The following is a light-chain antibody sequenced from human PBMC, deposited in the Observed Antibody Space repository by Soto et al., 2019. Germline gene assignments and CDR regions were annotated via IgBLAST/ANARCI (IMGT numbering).Light chain of an antibody. V-gene: IGLV2-14*01. CDR1: SSDVGGYNY. CDR2: EVT. J-gene: IGLJ1*01. CDR3: SSYTTSATYV. Sequence: QSALTQPPSASGSPGQSVTISCTGTSSDVGGYNYVSWYQQHPGKAPKLMIYEVTTRPSGVSNRFSGSKSGNTASLTISGLQAEDEADYYCSSYTTSATYVFGTGTKLTVL.